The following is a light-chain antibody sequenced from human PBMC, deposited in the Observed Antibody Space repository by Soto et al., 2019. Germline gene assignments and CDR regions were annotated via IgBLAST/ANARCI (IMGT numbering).Light chain of an antibody. V-gene: IGLV2-14*01. CDR1: SSDVGGYNY. J-gene: IGLJ2*01. Sequence: QSALTQPASVSGSPVQSITISCTGTSSDVGGYNYVSWYQQHPGKAPKLMIYDVNTRPSGVSNRFSGSKSGNTASLTISGLQAEDEADYYCSSYTSSISFCGGTKLTVL. CDR2: DVN. CDR3: SSYTSSIS.